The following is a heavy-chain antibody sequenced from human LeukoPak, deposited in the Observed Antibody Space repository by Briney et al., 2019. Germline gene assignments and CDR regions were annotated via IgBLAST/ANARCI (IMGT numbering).Heavy chain of an antibody. CDR2: INPNSGGT. V-gene: IGHV1-2*02. CDR3: ARGSAYYYDSSGYLPDV. CDR1: GYTFTVYY. D-gene: IGHD3-22*01. J-gene: IGHJ6*01. Sequence: ASLKVSSMASGYTFTVYYMHWVRQAPGQGREWMGWINPNSGGTNYAQKFQGRVTMTRDTSISTAYMELSRLRSDDTAVYYCARGSAYYYDSSGYLPDVWGQGTTVTVSS.